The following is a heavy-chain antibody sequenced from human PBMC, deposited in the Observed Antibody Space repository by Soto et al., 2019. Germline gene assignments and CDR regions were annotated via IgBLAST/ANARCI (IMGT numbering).Heavy chain of an antibody. CDR2: INHSGST. Sequence: SETLSLTCAVYGGSFSGYYWSWIRQPPGKGLEWIGEINHSGSTNYNPSLKSRVTISVDTPKNQFSLKLSSVTAADTAVYYCARNYGSGSYYTSFDYWGQGTLVTVS. CDR3: ARNYGSGSYYTSFDY. J-gene: IGHJ4*02. D-gene: IGHD3-10*01. CDR1: GGSFSGYY. V-gene: IGHV4-34*01.